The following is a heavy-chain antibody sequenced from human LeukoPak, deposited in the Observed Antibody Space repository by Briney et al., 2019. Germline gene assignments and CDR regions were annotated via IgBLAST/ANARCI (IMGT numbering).Heavy chain of an antibody. Sequence: ASVKVSCKASGYTFTGYYMHWVRQAPGQGLEWMGWINPNSGGTNYAQKFQGRVTMTRDTSISTAYMELSRLRSDDTAVYYCAREGGILWWAKNWFDPWGQGTLVTVSS. D-gene: IGHD2-21*01. CDR2: INPNSGGT. J-gene: IGHJ5*02. V-gene: IGHV1-2*02. CDR1: GYTFTGYY. CDR3: AREGGILWWAKNWFDP.